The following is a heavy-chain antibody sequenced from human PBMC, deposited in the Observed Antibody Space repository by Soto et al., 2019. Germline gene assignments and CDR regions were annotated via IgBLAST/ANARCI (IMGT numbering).Heavy chain of an antibody. Sequence: SETLSLTCTVSGGSIISYYWSWIRQPPGKGLEWIGYIYYSGSTYYNPSLKSRVTISVDTSKNQFSLKLSSVTAADTAVYYCARVGGYQPLYYYGMDVWGQGTTVTVSS. J-gene: IGHJ6*02. V-gene: IGHV4-59*12. CDR1: GGSIISYY. D-gene: IGHD2-2*01. CDR3: ARVGGYQPLYYYGMDV. CDR2: IYYSGST.